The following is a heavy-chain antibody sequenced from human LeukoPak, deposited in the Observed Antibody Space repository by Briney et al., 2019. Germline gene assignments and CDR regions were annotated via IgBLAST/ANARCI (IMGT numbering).Heavy chain of an antibody. Sequence: SETLSLTCTVSGGSISSGDYYWSWIRQPPGKGLEWIGYIYYSGSTYYNPSLKSRVTISVDTSKNQFSLKLSSVTAADTAVYYCARTGIRDYFDYWGQGTLVTASS. J-gene: IGHJ4*02. V-gene: IGHV4-30-4*01. D-gene: IGHD3-9*01. CDR3: ARTGIRDYFDY. CDR2: IYYSGST. CDR1: GGSISSGDYY.